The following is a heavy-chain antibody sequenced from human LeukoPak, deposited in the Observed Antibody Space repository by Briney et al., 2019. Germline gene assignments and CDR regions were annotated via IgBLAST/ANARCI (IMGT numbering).Heavy chain of an antibody. CDR3: AKLNWGTRDGYNVWYFDL. J-gene: IGHJ2*01. V-gene: IGHV4-59*08. D-gene: IGHD5-24*01. CDR2: IYYSGST. CDR1: GGSISGYY. Sequence: PSETLSLTCTVSGGSISGYYWSWIRQPPGKGLEWIGYIYYSGSTNHNPSLRSRVTISVDTSKNQFSLKLSSVTAADTAVYYCAKLNWGTRDGYNVWYFDLWGRGTLVTVSS.